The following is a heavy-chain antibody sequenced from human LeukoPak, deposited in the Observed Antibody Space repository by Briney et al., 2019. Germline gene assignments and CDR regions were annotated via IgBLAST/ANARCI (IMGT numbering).Heavy chain of an antibody. Sequence: GGSLRLSCAASGFTFDDYGMSWVRQAPGKGLEWVSGINWNGGSTGYADSVKGRFTISRDNAKNSLYLQMNSLRAEDTALYYCARAPTVTEYLSGSYYYYYMDVWGKGTTVTVSS. D-gene: IGHD4-11*01. CDR2: INWNGGST. V-gene: IGHV3-20*04. J-gene: IGHJ6*03. CDR1: GFTFDDYG. CDR3: ARAPTVTEYLSGSYYYYYMDV.